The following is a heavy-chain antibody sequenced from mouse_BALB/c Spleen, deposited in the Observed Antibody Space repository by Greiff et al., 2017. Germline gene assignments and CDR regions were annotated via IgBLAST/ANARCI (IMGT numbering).Heavy chain of an antibody. CDR3: SRMDYYGYDYAMDY. Sequence: QVQLQQPGAELVKPGASVKMSCKASGYTFTSYWINWVKQRPGQGLEWIGDIYPGRGITNYNEKFKSKATLTLDTSSSTAYMQLSSLTSEDSAVYYCSRMDYYGYDYAMDYWGQGTSVTVSS. V-gene: IGHV1-55*01. J-gene: IGHJ4*01. CDR2: IYPGRGIT. CDR1: GYTFTSYW. D-gene: IGHD1-2*01.